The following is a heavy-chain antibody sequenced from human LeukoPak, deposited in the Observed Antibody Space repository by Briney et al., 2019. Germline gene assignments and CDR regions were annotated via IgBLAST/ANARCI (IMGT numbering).Heavy chain of an antibody. Sequence: PGGSLRLSGAASGFTVSSNYMSSVRQAPGNGLEGVAVIYRGGRTYCADSVKGRFNISRDNYKHTLYLQMNSLGAEDTAVYYCAIGHYGDYVSAFDIWGQGTMVTVSS. J-gene: IGHJ3*02. CDR2: IYRGGRT. V-gene: IGHV3-66*01. CDR3: AIGHYGDYVSAFDI. D-gene: IGHD4-17*01. CDR1: GFTVSSNY.